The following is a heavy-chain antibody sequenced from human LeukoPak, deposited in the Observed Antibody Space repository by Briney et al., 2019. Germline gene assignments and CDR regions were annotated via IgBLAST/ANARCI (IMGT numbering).Heavy chain of an antibody. CDR3: ANIGPAMVRGVIISYFDY. Sequence: GGSLRLSCAASGFTFSSYAMSWVRQAPGKGLEWVSAISGSGGSTYYADSVKGRFTISRDNSKNTLYLQMNSLRAEDTAVYYCANIGPAMVRGVIISYFDYWGQGTLVTVSS. V-gene: IGHV3-23*01. CDR1: GFTFSSYA. CDR2: ISGSGGST. J-gene: IGHJ4*02. D-gene: IGHD3-10*01.